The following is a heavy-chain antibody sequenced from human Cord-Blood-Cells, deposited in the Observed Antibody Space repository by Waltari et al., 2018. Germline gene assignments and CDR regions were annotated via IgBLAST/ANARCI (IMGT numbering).Heavy chain of an antibody. CDR1: GFTSSSYS. D-gene: IGHD1-26*01. J-gene: IGHJ4*02. CDR3: ARETVGESDY. CDR2: ISSISSTI. V-gene: IGHV3-48*02. Sequence: EVQLVESGGGLVQPGGSLRLSCAASGFTSSSYSMNWVRQAPGKGLDLFSDISSISSTIYYADSVKGRFTISRDNAKNSLYLQMNSLRDEDTAVYYCARETVGESDYWGQGTLVTGSS.